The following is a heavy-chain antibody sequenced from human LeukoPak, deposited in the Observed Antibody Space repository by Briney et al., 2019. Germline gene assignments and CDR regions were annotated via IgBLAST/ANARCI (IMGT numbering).Heavy chain of an antibody. CDR2: ISYDGSNK. Sequence: GGSLRLSCAASGFTFSSYAMHWVRQAPGKGLEWVAVISYDGSNKYYADSVKGRFTISRDNSKNTLYLQMNSLRAEDTAVYYCARGREARLRDVLRHFDYWGQGTLVTVSS. CDR3: ARGREARLRDVLRHFDY. CDR1: GFTFSSYA. J-gene: IGHJ4*02. D-gene: IGHD3-3*01. V-gene: IGHV3-30*04.